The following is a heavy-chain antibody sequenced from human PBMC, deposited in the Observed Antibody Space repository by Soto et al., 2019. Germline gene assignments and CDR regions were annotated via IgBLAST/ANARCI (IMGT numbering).Heavy chain of an antibody. J-gene: IGHJ6*02. CDR1: GFTFGDYA. Sequence: PGGSLRLSCAASGFTFGDYAMQWVRQAPGKGLEWVSAISWNSGSIDYADSVKGRFTISRDNAKNSLYLQMNSLRAEDTALYYCAKGYCGGDCYRWPDGIYGMDVWGQGTTVTVS. CDR2: ISWNSGSI. CDR3: AKGYCGGDCYRWPDGIYGMDV. D-gene: IGHD2-21*02. V-gene: IGHV3-9*01.